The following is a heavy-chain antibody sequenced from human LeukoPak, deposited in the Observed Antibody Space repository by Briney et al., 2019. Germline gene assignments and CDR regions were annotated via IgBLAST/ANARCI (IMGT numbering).Heavy chain of an antibody. Sequence: SVKVSRKASGGTFSSYAISWVRQAPGQGLEWMGRIIPILGIANYAQKFQGRVTITADKSTSTAYMELSSLRSEDTAVYYCALAPYCGGDCGEAFDIWGQGTMVTVSS. V-gene: IGHV1-69*04. CDR3: ALAPYCGGDCGEAFDI. J-gene: IGHJ3*02. CDR2: IIPILGIA. CDR1: GGTFSSYA. D-gene: IGHD2-21*02.